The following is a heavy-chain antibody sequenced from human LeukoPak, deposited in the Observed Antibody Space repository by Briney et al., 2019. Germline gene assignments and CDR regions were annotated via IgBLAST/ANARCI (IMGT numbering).Heavy chain of an antibody. V-gene: IGHV1-24*01. D-gene: IGHD4-23*01. CDR3: ARDFTVGGVLSYYYMDV. CDR2: FDPEDGET. Sequence: GASVKVSCKVSGYTLTELSMHWVRQAPGKGLEWMGGFDPEDGETIYAQKFQGRVTMTRATSISTTYMELSSLRSDDTAVYYCARDFTVGGVLSYYYMDVWGKGTTVTVSS. J-gene: IGHJ6*03. CDR1: GYTLTELS.